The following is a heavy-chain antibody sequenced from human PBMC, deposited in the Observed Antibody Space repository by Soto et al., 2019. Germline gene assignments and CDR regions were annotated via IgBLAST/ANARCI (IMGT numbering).Heavy chain of an antibody. V-gene: IGHV4-30-4*01. CDR2: IYYSGNT. J-gene: IGHJ6*02. CDR3: ARDRLMATAGTARHYFGLDV. D-gene: IGHD5-18*01. CDR1: GGSISSGDYY. Sequence: SETLSLTCTVSGGSISSGDYYWSWIRQPPGKGLEWIGYIYYSGNTYYNPSLKGRLTISVDTSKNQFSLNLSSVTAADTAVYYCARDRLMATAGTARHYFGLDVWGQGTTVTVSS.